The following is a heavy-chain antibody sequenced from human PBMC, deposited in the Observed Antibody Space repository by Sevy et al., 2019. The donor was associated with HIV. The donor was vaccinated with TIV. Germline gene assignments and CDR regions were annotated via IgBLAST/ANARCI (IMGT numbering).Heavy chain of an antibody. D-gene: IGHD2-15*01. CDR2: LRGKANDYAT. V-gene: IGHV3-73*01. CDR3: SRYWIGGSCLQHGMDG. J-gene: IGHJ6*04. CDR1: GFTISDSD. Sequence: GGSLRLACAASGFTISDSDIHWVRQASGKGLEWIGRLRGKANDYATAYAATVRVRFTLSRDDSENTAYLQMHSLKTEDTAVYYCSRYWIGGSCLQHGMDGVGEGATVTVSS.